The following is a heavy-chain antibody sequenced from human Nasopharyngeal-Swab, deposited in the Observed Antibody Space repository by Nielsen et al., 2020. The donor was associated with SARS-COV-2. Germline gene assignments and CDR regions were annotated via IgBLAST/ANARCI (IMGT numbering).Heavy chain of an antibody. D-gene: IGHD1-26*01. CDR3: ARIAGRGSIYYYYMDV. J-gene: IGHJ6*03. CDR1: GFTFNSYS. CDR2: ISGSGSYV. Sequence: GESLKISCAGSGFTFNSYSMIWVRQVPGEGLEWVSSISGSGSYVYYADSVKGRFTISKDSAKNSLYLQMNSLRAEDPAVYFCARIAGRGSIYYYYMDVWGTGTTVTVSS. V-gene: IGHV3-21*01.